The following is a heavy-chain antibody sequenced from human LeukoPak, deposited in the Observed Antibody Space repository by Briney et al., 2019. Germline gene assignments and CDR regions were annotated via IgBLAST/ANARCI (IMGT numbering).Heavy chain of an antibody. D-gene: IGHD2-8*01. CDR1: GFTFSSRW. CDR2: IKEEGNEK. Sequence: SGGSLRLSCAASGFTFSSRWMRWVRQAPGKGLEWVANIKEEGNEKYYVHSGKGRFTISRDNAKSSLYLQMNSLRADDTAVYYCATGVYHFDNWGQGTLVTVSS. J-gene: IGHJ4*02. V-gene: IGHV3-7*01. CDR3: ATGVYHFDN.